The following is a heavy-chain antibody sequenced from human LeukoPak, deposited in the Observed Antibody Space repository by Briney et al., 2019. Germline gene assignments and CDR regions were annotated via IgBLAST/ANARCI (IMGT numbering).Heavy chain of an antibody. J-gene: IGHJ5*02. CDR1: GGSISSYY. Sequence: SETLSLTCTVSGGSISSYYWSWMRQPPGKGLEWIGYIYYSGSTNYNPSLKSRVTISVDTSKNQFSLKLSSVTAADTAVYYCACRQLVVPFSWFDPWGQGTLVTVSS. D-gene: IGHD2-2*01. V-gene: IGHV4-59*08. CDR2: IYYSGST. CDR3: ACRQLVVPFSWFDP.